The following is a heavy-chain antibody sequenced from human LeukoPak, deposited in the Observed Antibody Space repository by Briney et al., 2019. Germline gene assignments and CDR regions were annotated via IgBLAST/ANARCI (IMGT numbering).Heavy chain of an antibody. CDR3: ARASLKGSHGTNWFDS. V-gene: IGHV4-31*03. CDR1: GGSISSGGYY. J-gene: IGHJ5*01. D-gene: IGHD3-10*01. Sequence: SQTLSLTCTVSGGSISSGGYYWSWIRQPPGKGLECLGYIYCSGSTYYNRPLKSRVTISVDTSKNQFSLKLSPVTAADTAVYYCARASLKGSHGTNWFDSWGQGTLVTVSS. CDR2: IYCSGST.